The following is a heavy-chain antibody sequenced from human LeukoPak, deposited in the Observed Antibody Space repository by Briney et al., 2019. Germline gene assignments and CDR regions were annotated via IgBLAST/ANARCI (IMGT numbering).Heavy chain of an antibody. CDR1: GFTVSSNY. D-gene: IGHD6-19*01. Sequence: GGSLRLSCAASGFTVSSNYMSWVRQAPGKGLEWVSVIYSGGSTYYADSVKGRFTISRDNSKNTLYLQMNSLRAEDTAVYYCARGPTGGSGWYVNYWGQGTLVTVSS. V-gene: IGHV3-53*01. J-gene: IGHJ4*02. CDR2: IYSGGST. CDR3: ARGPTGGSGWYVNY.